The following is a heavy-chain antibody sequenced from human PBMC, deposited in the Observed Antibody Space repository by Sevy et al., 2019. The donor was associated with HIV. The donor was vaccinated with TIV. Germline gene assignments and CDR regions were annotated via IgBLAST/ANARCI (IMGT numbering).Heavy chain of an antibody. Sequence: GGSLRLSCTTSGFTFDDYAMTWFRQPPGKGLEWVAFITRNSYEAYGWTTDYAASVKGRFIISRDDSKSIAYLQMNSLKTEDTAFYYCTRGLATADTPEYYFDYWGQGTLVTVSS. CDR1: GFTFDDYA. D-gene: IGHD5-12*01. J-gene: IGHJ4*02. CDR2: ITRNSYEAYGWTT. CDR3: TRGLATADTPEYYFDY. V-gene: IGHV3-49*03.